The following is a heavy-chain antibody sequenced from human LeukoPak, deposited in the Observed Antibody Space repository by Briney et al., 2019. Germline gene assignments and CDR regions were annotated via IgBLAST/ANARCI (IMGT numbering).Heavy chain of an antibody. Sequence: GGSLRLSCAASGFTVSSNYMSWVRQAPGKGLEWVSVIYSGGSTYYADSVKGRFTISRDNSKNTLYLQMNSLRAEDTAVYNCARDRGDGYNSRPYYYYYGMDVWGQGTTVTVSS. CDR2: IYSGGST. V-gene: IGHV3-53*01. J-gene: IGHJ6*02. D-gene: IGHD5-24*01. CDR3: ARDRGDGYNSRPYYYYYGMDV. CDR1: GFTVSSNY.